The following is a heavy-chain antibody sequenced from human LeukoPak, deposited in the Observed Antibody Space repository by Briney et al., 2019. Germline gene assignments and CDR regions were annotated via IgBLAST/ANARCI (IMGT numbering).Heavy chain of an antibody. CDR2: IRYDGSNK. D-gene: IGHD2-15*01. CDR3: AKDGGSDPDSFDI. J-gene: IGHJ3*02. V-gene: IGHV3-30*02. Sequence: QPGGSLRLSCAASGFIFNTYVMHWVRQAPGKGLEWLASIRYDGSNKNYADSVKGRFTISRDNTKNSLYLQMNSLRAEDTAVYYCAKDGGSDPDSFDIWGQGTMVTVSS. CDR1: GFIFNTYV.